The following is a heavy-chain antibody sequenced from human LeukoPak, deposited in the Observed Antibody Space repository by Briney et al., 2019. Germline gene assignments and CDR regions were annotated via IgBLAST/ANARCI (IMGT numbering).Heavy chain of an antibody. CDR1: GFTVSSNY. V-gene: IGHV3-53*05. CDR3: ARDRAPYYDFWSGSIDY. CDR2: IYSGGST. J-gene: IGHJ4*02. D-gene: IGHD3-3*01. Sequence: GGSLRLSCAASGFTVSSNYMSWVRQAPGKGLEWVSVIYSGGSTYYADSVKGRFTISRDNSKNTLYLQMNSLRAEDTAVYYCARDRAPYYDFWSGSIDYWGQGTLVTVSS.